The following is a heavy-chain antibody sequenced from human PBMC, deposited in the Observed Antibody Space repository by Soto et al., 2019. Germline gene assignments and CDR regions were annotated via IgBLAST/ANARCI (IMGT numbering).Heavy chain of an antibody. V-gene: IGHV1-69*12. CDR3: ARAGDTAMVTGYWYFDL. D-gene: IGHD5-18*01. J-gene: IGHJ2*01. CDR2: IIPIFGTA. Sequence: QVQLVQSGAEVKKPGSSVKVSCKASGGTFSSYAISWVRQAPGQGLEWMGGIIPIFGTANYAQKFQGRVTITAEESTSTAYMELSSLRSEDTAVYYCARAGDTAMVTGYWYFDLWGRGTLVTVSS. CDR1: GGTFSSYA.